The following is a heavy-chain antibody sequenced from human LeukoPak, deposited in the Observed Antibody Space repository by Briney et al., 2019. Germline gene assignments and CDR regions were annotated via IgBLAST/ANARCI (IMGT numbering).Heavy chain of an antibody. D-gene: IGHD3-10*01. CDR2: VSGYNGNT. CDR3: ARDSGLSWFDP. CDR1: GFNFNSHT. V-gene: IGHV1-18*01. J-gene: IGHJ5*02. Sequence: ASVKVSCKTSGFNFNSHTISWVRQAPGQGLEWMGWVSGYNGNTNYAQKFQGRVAMTTDTSTNTAYLNLRSLRSDDTAVYYCARDSGLSWFDPWGQGTLVTVSS.